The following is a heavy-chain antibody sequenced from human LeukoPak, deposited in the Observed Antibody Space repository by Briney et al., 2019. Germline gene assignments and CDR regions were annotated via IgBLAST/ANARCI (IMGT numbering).Heavy chain of an antibody. Sequence: ASVKVSCKASGGTFSSYAISWVRQAPGQGLEWMGGIIPIFGTANYAQKFQGRVTITADESTSTAYMELSSLRSEDTAVYYCARGIRPNGYNFYWGQGTLVTVSS. D-gene: IGHD5-24*01. V-gene: IGHV1-69*13. CDR1: GGTFSSYA. CDR3: ARGIRPNGYNFY. J-gene: IGHJ4*02. CDR2: IIPIFGTA.